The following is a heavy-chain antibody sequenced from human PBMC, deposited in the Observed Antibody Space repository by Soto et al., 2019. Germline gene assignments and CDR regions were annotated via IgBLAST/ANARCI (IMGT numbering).Heavy chain of an antibody. V-gene: IGHV4-4*09. CDR3: ARWAYSSSWPSDNYGMDV. CDR1: GGSIRSFF. Sequence: QVQLQESGPGLVKPSETLTLTCTVSGGSIRSFFWSWIRQPPGKGLEWIGYIYHSGTTNYNPSLKSRVTMSVATSRNHLSLKLTSVTAADTAVYYCARWAYSSSWPSDNYGMDVWGQGTTVTVSS. J-gene: IGHJ6*02. D-gene: IGHD6-13*01. CDR2: IYHSGTT.